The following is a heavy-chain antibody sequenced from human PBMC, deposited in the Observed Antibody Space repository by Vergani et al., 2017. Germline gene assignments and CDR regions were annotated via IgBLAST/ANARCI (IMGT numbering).Heavy chain of an antibody. D-gene: IGHD5-12*01. CDR3: AKEQEYSGYDRTPPFDY. J-gene: IGHJ4*02. CDR1: GFTFSSYS. CDR2: ISSSSSYI. V-gene: IGHV3-21*01. Sequence: EVQLVESGGGLVKPGGSLRLSCAASGFTFSSYSMNWVRQAPGKGLEWVSSISSSSSYIYYADSVKGRFTISRDNAKNSLYLQMNSLRAEDTAVYYCAKEQEYSGYDRTPPFDYWGQGTLVTVSS.